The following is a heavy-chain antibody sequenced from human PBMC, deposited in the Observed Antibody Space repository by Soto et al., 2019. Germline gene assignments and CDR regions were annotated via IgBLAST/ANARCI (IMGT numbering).Heavy chain of an antibody. Sequence: ETLSLTCAVYGGSFSGYYWSWIRQPPGKGLEWIGEINHSGSTNYNPSLKSRVTISVDTSKNQFSLKLSSVTAADTAVYYCARGSPESYPLGYCSSTSCGMDVWGQGTTVTVSS. CDR3: ARGSPESYPLGYCSSTSCGMDV. CDR2: INHSGST. CDR1: GGSFSGYY. V-gene: IGHV4-34*01. J-gene: IGHJ6*02. D-gene: IGHD2-2*01.